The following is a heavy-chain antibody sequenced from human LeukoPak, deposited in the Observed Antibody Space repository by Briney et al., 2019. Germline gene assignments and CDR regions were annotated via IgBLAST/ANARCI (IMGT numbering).Heavy chain of an antibody. J-gene: IGHJ4*02. Sequence: ASVKVSCKASGYTFTGYYMHWVRQAPGQGLEWMGWINPNSGGTNYAQKFQGRVTMTRDTSISTAYMELSRLRSDDTAVYYCARMTPTPLRYFDRFYPGKENYFDYWGQGTLVTVSS. CDR1: GYTFTGYY. V-gene: IGHV1-2*02. CDR3: ARMTPTPLRYFDRFYPGKENYFDY. CDR2: INPNSGGT. D-gene: IGHD3-9*01.